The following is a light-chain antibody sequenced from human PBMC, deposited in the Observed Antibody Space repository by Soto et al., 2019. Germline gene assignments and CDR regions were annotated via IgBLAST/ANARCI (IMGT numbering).Light chain of an antibody. CDR2: LNSDGSH. CDR1: SGHIDYA. Sequence: QPVLTQSPSASASLGASVKLTCTLSSGHIDYAIAWHQQQPEKGPRHLMKLNSDGSHSKGDGIPVRFSGSSSGADRYLTIPSHEYADEGDYYCQTWSTGICVFGGGTKLTVL. CDR3: QTWSTGICV. J-gene: IGLJ3*02. V-gene: IGLV4-69*02.